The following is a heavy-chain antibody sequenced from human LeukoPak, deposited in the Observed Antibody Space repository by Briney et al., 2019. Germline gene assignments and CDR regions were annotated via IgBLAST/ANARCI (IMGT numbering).Heavy chain of an antibody. V-gene: IGHV4-61*01. D-gene: IGHD6-25*01. CDR3: ARDLATGWFDP. CDR1: GDSVSSGSYY. J-gene: IGHJ5*02. CDR2: IYYSGST. Sequence: SETLSLTCTVSGDSVSSGSYYWSWIRQPPGKGLEWIVYIYYSGSTNYNPSLKSRVTISVDTSKNQFSLKLSSVTAADTAVYYCARDLATGWFDPWGQGTLVTVSS.